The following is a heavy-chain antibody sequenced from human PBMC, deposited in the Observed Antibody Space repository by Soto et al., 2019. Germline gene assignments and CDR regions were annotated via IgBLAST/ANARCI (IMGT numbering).Heavy chain of an antibody. Sequence: SQTLSLTCAISGDSVSSNSAAWNWIRQSPSRGLEWLGRTYYRSKWYNDYAVSVKSRITINPDTSKNQFSLQLNSVTPEDTAVYYCASGYSSSWGVYYGMDVWGQGTTATVSS. CDR3: ASGYSSSWGVYYGMDV. J-gene: IGHJ6*02. CDR1: GDSVSSNSAA. CDR2: TYYRSKWYN. V-gene: IGHV6-1*01. D-gene: IGHD6-13*01.